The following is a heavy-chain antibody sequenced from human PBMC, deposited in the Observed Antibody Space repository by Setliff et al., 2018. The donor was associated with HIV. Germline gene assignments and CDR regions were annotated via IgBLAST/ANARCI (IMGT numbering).Heavy chain of an antibody. CDR2: IGQDGSEK. V-gene: IGHV3-7*01. J-gene: IGHJ6*02. Sequence: PVGSLRLSCAASRFDFNNYWMCWVRQAPGKGLEWVANIGQDGSEKNYVDSVKGRFTISRDNAKNSMDLQMNSLRAEDTAIYYCARKLRPGHGVDVWGQGTTVTVSS. CDR1: RFDFNNYW. CDR3: ARKLRPGHGVDV. D-gene: IGHD3-10*01.